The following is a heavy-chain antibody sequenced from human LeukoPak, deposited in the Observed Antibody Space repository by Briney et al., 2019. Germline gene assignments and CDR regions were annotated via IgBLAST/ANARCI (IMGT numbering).Heavy chain of an antibody. J-gene: IGHJ4*02. V-gene: IGHV1-24*01. CDR3: ATVDGGNGL. Sequence: ASVKVSCKVSGYTLTELSMHWVRQAPGKGLEWMGGFDPEDGETIYAQKFQGRVTMTGDTSTDTAYMELSSLRSEDTAVYYCATVDGGNGLWGQGTLVTVSS. CDR2: FDPEDGET. D-gene: IGHD4-23*01. CDR1: GYTLTELS.